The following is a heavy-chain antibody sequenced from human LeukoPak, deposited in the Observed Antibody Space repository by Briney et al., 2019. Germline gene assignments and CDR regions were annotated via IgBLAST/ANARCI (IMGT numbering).Heavy chain of an antibody. V-gene: IGHV3-23*01. CDR3: ARDFSGKQWLVHLVY. CDR1: GFTFSSYA. Sequence: GGSLRLSCAASGFTFSSYAMSWVRQAPGKGLEWVSGISGSDGSTNYADSVKGRFTISRENSKNTLYLQMNSLRAEDTAVYYCARDFSGKQWLVHLVYWGQGTLVTVSS. J-gene: IGHJ4*02. CDR2: ISGSDGST. D-gene: IGHD6-19*01.